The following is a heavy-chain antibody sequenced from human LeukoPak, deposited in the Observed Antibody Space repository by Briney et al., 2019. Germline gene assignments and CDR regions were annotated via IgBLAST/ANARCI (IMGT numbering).Heavy chain of an antibody. Sequence: SVKVSCKASGGTFSSYAISWVQQAPGQGLEWMGGIIPIFGTANYAQKFQGRVTITTDESTSTAYMELSSLRSEDTAVYYCARLIAARGPYAFDIWGQGTMVTVSS. CDR3: ARLIAARGPYAFDI. V-gene: IGHV1-69*05. CDR2: IIPIFGTA. CDR1: GGTFSSYA. D-gene: IGHD6-6*01. J-gene: IGHJ3*02.